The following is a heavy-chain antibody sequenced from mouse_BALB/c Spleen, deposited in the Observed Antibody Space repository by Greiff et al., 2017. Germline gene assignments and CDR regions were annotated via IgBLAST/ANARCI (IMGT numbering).Heavy chain of an antibody. CDR2: ISSGGSYT. J-gene: IGHJ2*01. Sequence: EVQVVESGGDLVKPGGSLKLSCAASGFTFSSYGMSWVRQTPDKRLEWVATISSGGSYTYYPDSVKGRFTISRDNAKNTLYLQMSSLKSEDTAMYYCASSMITTGKYYFDYWGQGTTLTVSS. D-gene: IGHD2-4*01. CDR1: GFTFSSYG. CDR3: ASSMITTGKYYFDY. V-gene: IGHV5-6*01.